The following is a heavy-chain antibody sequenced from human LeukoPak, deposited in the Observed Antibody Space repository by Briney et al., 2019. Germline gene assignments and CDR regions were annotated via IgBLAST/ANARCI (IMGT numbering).Heavy chain of an antibody. CDR2: FDPEDGER. D-gene: IGHD3-16*01. CDR3: ATALRLEALDL. V-gene: IGHV1-24*01. CDR1: GYTLTELS. J-gene: IGHJ3*01. Sequence: ALVKVSCKVSGYTLTELSTHWVRQAPEKGLEWMGGFDPEDGERIYAQKFQDRVTMTEDTSTDTAYMELGSLRSEDTAMYYCATALRLEALDLWGHGTMVTVSS.